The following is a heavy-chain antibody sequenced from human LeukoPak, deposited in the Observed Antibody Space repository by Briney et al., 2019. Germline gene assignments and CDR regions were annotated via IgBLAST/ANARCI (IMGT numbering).Heavy chain of an antibody. CDR1: GFTFSGSA. CDR3: TRHEYYYDSSGYYYSNWFDP. CDR2: IRSKANSYAT. Sequence: PGGSLRLSCAASGFTFSGSAMHWVRQASGKGLEWVGRIRSKANSYATAYAASVKGRFTISRDDSKNTAYLQMNSLKTEDTAVYYCTRHEYYYDSSGYYYSNWFDPWGQGTLVTVSS. D-gene: IGHD3-22*01. J-gene: IGHJ5*02. V-gene: IGHV3-73*01.